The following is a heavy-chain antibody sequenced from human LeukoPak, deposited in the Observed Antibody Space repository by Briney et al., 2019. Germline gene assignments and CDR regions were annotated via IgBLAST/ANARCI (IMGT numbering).Heavy chain of an antibody. J-gene: IGHJ6*02. Sequence: SETLSLTCAVYGGSFSGYYWSWIRQPPGKGLERIGEINHSGSTNYNPSLKSRVTISVDTSKNQFSLKLSSVTAADTAVYYCARGPQWLQSYYYGMDVWGQGTTVTVSS. CDR1: GGSFSGYY. V-gene: IGHV4-34*01. CDR2: INHSGST. D-gene: IGHD6-19*01. CDR3: ARGPQWLQSYYYGMDV.